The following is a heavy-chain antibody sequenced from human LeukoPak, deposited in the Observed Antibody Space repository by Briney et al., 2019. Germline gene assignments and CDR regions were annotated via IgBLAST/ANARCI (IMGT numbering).Heavy chain of an antibody. Sequence: PGGSLRLSCAASGFTFSSHDMHWVRQAPGKGLEWVANIKEEGSEEYYVGSVRGRFTVSRDNAKNSLYLQMNSLRAEDTAVYYCARLHSGRYYGDAFDIWGQGTMVTVSS. CDR2: IKEEGSEE. CDR1: GFTFSSHD. D-gene: IGHD1-26*01. V-gene: IGHV3-7*03. J-gene: IGHJ3*02. CDR3: ARLHSGRYYGDAFDI.